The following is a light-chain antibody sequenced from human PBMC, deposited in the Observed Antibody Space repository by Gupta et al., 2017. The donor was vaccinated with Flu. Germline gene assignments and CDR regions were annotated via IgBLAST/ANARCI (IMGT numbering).Light chain of an antibody. J-gene: IGKJ4*01. V-gene: IGKV3-11*01. CDR3: QHRYDWPIT. Sequence: PAALSWSPGERATLSVMSSQSIRNYLAWYQQKPGQAPRLLIYDASNRATGVPGRFSGSGSGTEFTLTISSLEPEDVAIYYCQHRYDWPITFGRGTKVEIE. CDR2: DAS. CDR1: QSIRNY.